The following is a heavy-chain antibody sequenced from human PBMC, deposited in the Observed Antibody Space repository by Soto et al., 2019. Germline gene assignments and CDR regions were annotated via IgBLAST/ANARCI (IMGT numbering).Heavy chain of an antibody. CDR1: GGSILDSTYY. D-gene: IGHD3-22*01. J-gene: IGHJ5*02. V-gene: IGHV4-39*01. CDR2: IFYSGGT. CDR3: ARQASGYYYGWFDP. Sequence: QLLLQESGPGLVKPSETLSLTCTVSGGSILDSTYYWAWIRQSPGKGLEWIGTIFYSGGTFYTPSLKSRVTMSVDTSNNQFSLKLSSVTAADTAVDYCARQASGYYYGWFDPWGQGTLVTVSS.